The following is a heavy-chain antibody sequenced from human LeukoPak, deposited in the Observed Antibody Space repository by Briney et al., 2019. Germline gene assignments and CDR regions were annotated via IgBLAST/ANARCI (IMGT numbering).Heavy chain of an antibody. J-gene: IGHJ4*02. D-gene: IGHD3-9*01. Sequence: ASVKVSCKASGGTFSSYAISWVRQAPGQGLEWMGGIIPIFGTANYAQKFQGRVTITADEFTSTAYMELSSLRSEDTAVYYCARAAYYDILTGPLDYWGQGTLVTVSS. V-gene: IGHV1-69*13. CDR3: ARAAYYDILTGPLDY. CDR1: GGTFSSYA. CDR2: IIPIFGTA.